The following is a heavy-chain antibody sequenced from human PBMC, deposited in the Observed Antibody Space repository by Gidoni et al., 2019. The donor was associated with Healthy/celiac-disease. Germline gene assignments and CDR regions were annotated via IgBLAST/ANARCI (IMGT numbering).Heavy chain of an antibody. CDR2: IKSKTDCGTT. V-gene: IGHV3-15*07. Sequence: EVQLVEPGGGLVKPGVSLRLSWAASGCTFSNAGMNVVRQAPGKGLEWVGRIKSKTDCGTTDYAAPVKGRFTISRDDSKNTLYLQMNSLKTEDTAVYYCTTDADSSGWTYDYWGQGTLVTVSS. D-gene: IGHD6-19*01. CDR3: TTDADSSGWTYDY. J-gene: IGHJ4*02. CDR1: GCTFSNAG.